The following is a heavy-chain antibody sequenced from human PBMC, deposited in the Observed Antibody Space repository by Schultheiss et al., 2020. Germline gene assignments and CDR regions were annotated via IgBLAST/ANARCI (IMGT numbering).Heavy chain of an antibody. J-gene: IGHJ2*01. V-gene: IGHV1-69*04. D-gene: IGHD2-21*02. Sequence: SVKGSCKASGYTFTSHGITWVRQAPGQGLEWMGRIIPILGIANYAQKFQGRVTITRDTSASTAYMELSSLRSEDTAVYYCARDVAYCGGDCHLPLGWYFDLWGRGTLVTVSS. CDR1: GYTFTSHG. CDR2: IIPILGIA. CDR3: ARDVAYCGGDCHLPLGWYFDL.